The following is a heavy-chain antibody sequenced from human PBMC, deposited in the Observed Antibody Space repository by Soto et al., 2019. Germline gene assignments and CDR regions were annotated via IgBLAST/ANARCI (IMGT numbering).Heavy chain of an antibody. CDR2: IYYSGST. Sequence: QVQLQESGPGLVKPSETLSLTCTVSGGSVSSGSYYWSWIRQPPGKGLEWIGYIYYSGSTNYNPYLKSRVTISVDTSKNQFSLKLSSVTAADTAVYYCARARTGGDYPDYWGQGTLVTVSS. CDR3: ARARTGGDYPDY. V-gene: IGHV4-61*01. J-gene: IGHJ4*02. CDR1: GGSVSSGSYY. D-gene: IGHD4-17*01.